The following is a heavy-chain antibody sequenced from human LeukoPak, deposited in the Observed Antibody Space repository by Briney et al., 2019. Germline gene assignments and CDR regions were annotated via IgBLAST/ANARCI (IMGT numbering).Heavy chain of an antibody. CDR2: IYYSGST. D-gene: IGHD3-10*01. Sequence: SETLSLTCTVSGGSISSSGYYWGWIRQPPGKGLEWIASIYYSGSTYYNPSLKSRVTISVDTSKNQLSLRVSSVTAADTAVYYCAKGLWFGEYYFDSWGQGTLVTVSS. J-gene: IGHJ4*02. CDR1: GGSISSSGYY. V-gene: IGHV4-39*01. CDR3: AKGLWFGEYYFDS.